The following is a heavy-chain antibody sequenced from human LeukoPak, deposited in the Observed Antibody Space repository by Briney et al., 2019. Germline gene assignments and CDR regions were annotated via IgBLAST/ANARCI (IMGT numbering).Heavy chain of an antibody. J-gene: IGHJ5*02. CDR3: ARSNGDYPTMFDP. V-gene: IGHV1-69*04. D-gene: IGHD4-17*01. CDR1: GGTFSSYA. Sequence: SSVKVSCKASGGTFSSYAISWVRQAPGQGLGWMGRIIPIFGIANYVQKFQGRVTITADKSTSTAYMELSSLRSEDTAVYYCARSNGDYPTMFDPWGQGTLVTVSS. CDR2: IIPIFGIA.